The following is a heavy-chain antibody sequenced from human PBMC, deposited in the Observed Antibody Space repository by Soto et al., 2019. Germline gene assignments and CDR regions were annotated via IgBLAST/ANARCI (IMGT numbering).Heavy chain of an antibody. V-gene: IGHV3-21*01. CDR1: GFSFRTYS. D-gene: IGHD1-1*01. CDR3: ARVYLTTTGTCYYAMDV. CDR2: ISSSFGYT. Sequence: EVQLVESGGGPVKPGGSLRLSCVVSGFSFRTYSMNWVRQAPGKGLEWVSSISSSFGYTFYADSVKGRFTVSRDNAKNSLYLQMNSLSAEDTAVYYCARVYLTTTGTCYYAMDVWGQGTTVTVSS. J-gene: IGHJ6*02.